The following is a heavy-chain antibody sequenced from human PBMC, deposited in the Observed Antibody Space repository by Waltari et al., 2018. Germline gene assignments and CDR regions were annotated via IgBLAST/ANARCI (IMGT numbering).Heavy chain of an antibody. D-gene: IGHD6-13*01. CDR2: IIPIFGTA. J-gene: IGHJ5*02. CDR1: GGTFSSYA. CDR3: ARGGSSWYWFDP. Sequence: QVQLVQSGAEVKKPGSSVKVSCKASGGTFSSYAISWVRQAPGQGLEWMGGIIPIFGTANYAQKFQGRGTLTTDESTSTAYMELSSLSSEDTSVYYCARGGSSWYWFDPWGQGTLVTVSS. V-gene: IGHV1-69*05.